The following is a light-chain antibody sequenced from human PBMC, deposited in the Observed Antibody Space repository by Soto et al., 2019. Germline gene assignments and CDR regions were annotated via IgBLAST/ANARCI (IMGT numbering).Light chain of an antibody. J-gene: IGKJ2*01. Sequence: DIQMTQSPSSVSASVGDRVTITCRASQGISGWLAWYQQKPGKAPKLLIYAASSLQSGVPSIFSGDRYGTDIPLPISRQQHEDFATYYCQQAKSFPYTFGQGTKLEIK. V-gene: IGKV1-12*01. CDR2: AAS. CDR3: QQAKSFPYT. CDR1: QGISGW.